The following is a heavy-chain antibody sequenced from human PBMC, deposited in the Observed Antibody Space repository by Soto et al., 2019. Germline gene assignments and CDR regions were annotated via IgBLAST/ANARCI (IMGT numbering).Heavy chain of an antibody. CDR2: IFYTGLI. CDR3: VRRVD. Sequence: SRTVCIGCTVSGGCMNTRSYFWGWVRQPPGQGLEWIGNIFYTGLISYTPSLQSRVTISVDTFKNQFSLRLTSVTAADTAVYYCVRRVDWG. CDR1: GGCMNTRSYF. D-gene: IGHD2-21*01. V-gene: IGHV4-39*01. J-gene: IGHJ1*01.